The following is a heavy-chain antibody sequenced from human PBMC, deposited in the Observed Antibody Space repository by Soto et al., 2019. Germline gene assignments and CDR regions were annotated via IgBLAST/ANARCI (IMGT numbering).Heavy chain of an antibody. CDR1: GYTFNNYG. CDR3: ARCYCSVGSCYTCWHFDL. Sequence: QVQLVQSGAEVKKPGASVTVSCKASGYTFNNYGISWVRQAPGQGLEWMGWIGPYNGNTDHAQNFQGRVTMTTDTSTKTAYMELRSLRSDDTALYYCARCYCSVGSCYTCWHFDLWGRGTLVTVSS. V-gene: IGHV1-18*01. D-gene: IGHD2-15*01. CDR2: IGPYNGNT. J-gene: IGHJ2*01.